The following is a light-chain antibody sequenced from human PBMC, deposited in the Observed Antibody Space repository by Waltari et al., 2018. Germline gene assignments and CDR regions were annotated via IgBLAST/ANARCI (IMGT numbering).Light chain of an antibody. CDR2: LGS. CDR3: MQALQTPVT. Sequence: DIVMIQSPLSLPVTPGAPASISCRSSQSLLHTNGYTYLSWYLQKPGQSPHLLIYLGSNRASGVPDRFSGSGSGTNFTLKISRVEAEDVGVYYCMQALQTPVTFGGGTKVESK. J-gene: IGKJ4*01. V-gene: IGKV2-28*01. CDR1: QSLLHTNGYTY.